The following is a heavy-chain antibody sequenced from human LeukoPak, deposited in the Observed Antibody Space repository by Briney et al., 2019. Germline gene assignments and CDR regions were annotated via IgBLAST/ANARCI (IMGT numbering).Heavy chain of an antibody. Sequence: GGSLRLSCAAPGFTFSSYAMSWVRQAPGKGLEWVSAISGSGGSTYYADSVKGRFTISRDNSKNTLYLQMNSLRAEDTAVYYCAKSRSGGSCHPWGQGTLVTVSS. J-gene: IGHJ5*02. D-gene: IGHD2-15*01. CDR1: GFTFSSYA. V-gene: IGHV3-23*01. CDR2: ISGSGGST. CDR3: AKSRSGGSCHP.